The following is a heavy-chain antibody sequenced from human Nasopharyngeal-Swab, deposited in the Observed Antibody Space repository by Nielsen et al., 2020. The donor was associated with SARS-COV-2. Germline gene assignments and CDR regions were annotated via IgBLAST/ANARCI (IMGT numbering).Heavy chain of an antibody. CDR1: GFTFSGSA. CDR3: NSSIAAAGSRYYYYYMDV. Sequence: GGSLRLSCAASGFTFSGSAMHWVRQASGKGLEWVGRIRSKANSYATAYAASVKGRFTISRDDSKNTAYLQMNSLKTEDTAVYYCNSSIAAAGSRYYYYYMDVWGKGTTVTVS. V-gene: IGHV3-73*01. D-gene: IGHD6-13*01. J-gene: IGHJ6*03. CDR2: IRSKANSYAT.